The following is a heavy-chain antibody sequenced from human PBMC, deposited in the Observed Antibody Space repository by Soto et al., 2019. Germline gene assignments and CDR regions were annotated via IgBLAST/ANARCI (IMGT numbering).Heavy chain of an antibody. CDR2: IYYSGST. CDR3: ARAYLYYGSNYFDY. D-gene: IGHD3-10*01. J-gene: IGHJ4*02. CDR1: GGSISSGDYY. Sequence: PSETLSLTCTVSGGSISSGDYYWSWIRQPPGKGLEWIGYIYYSGSTYYNPSLKSRVTISVDTSKNQFSLKLSSVTAADTAVYYCARAYLYYGSNYFDYWGQGTLVTVSS. V-gene: IGHV4-30-4*01.